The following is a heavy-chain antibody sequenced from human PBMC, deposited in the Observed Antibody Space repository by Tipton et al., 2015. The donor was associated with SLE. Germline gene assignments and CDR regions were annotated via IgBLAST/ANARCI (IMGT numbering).Heavy chain of an antibody. J-gene: IGHJ4*02. CDR1: GFTFDDYA. D-gene: IGHD6-19*01. Sequence: SLRLSCVVSGFTFDDYAMHWVRQAPGKGLEWVSGISWNGAYIAYADSVKGRFTISRDTARNSLYLHMNSLRAEDTAVYYCARDAVAGLFDYWGQGTLVTVSS. V-gene: IGHV3-9*01. CDR2: ISWNGAYI. CDR3: ARDAVAGLFDY.